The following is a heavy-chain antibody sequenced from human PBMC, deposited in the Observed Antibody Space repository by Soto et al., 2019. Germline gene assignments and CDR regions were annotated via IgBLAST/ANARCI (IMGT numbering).Heavy chain of an antibody. CDR1: GFTFDDYA. CDR3: AKGPNYYGPLGY. D-gene: IGHD3-10*01. CDR2: ISWNSGSI. J-gene: IGHJ4*02. V-gene: IGHV3-9*01. Sequence: EVQLVESGGGLVQPGRSLRLSCAASGFTFDDYAMHWVRQAPGKGLEWVSGISWNSGSIGYADSVKGRFTISRDNAKNSLYLQMNSLRAEDTALYYCAKGPNYYGPLGYWGQGTLVTVSS.